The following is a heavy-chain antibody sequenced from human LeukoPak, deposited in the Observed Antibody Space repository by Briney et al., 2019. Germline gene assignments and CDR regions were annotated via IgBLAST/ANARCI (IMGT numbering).Heavy chain of an antibody. CDR2: ISSSGSTI. J-gene: IGHJ3*01. Sequence: GGSLRLPRAASGFTFSDYYMSWIRQAPGKGLEWVAYISSSGSTIDHADSVKGRFTISRDNAKNSLYLQMNSLRVEDTAVYYCARDPFSGRYGAFFLWGQGTMVTVSS. CDR1: GFTFSDYY. V-gene: IGHV3-11*04. D-gene: IGHD1-26*01. CDR3: ARDPFSGRYGAFFL.